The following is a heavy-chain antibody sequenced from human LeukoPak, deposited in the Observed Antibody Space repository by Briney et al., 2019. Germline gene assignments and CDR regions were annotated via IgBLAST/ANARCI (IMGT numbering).Heavy chain of an antibody. CDR2: ISYDGSNK. CDR1: GFTFSSYA. CDR3: ARGDDYGDY. J-gene: IGHJ4*02. V-gene: IGHV3-30*04. Sequence: PGGSLRLSCAASGFTFSSYAMHWVRQAPGKGLEWVAVISYDGSNKYYADSVKGRFTISRDNSKNTLYLQMNSLGAEDTAVYYCARGDDYGDYWGQGTLVTVSS.